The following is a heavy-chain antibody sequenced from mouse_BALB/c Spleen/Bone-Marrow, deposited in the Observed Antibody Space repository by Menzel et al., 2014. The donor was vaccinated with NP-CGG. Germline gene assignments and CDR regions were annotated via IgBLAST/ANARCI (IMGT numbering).Heavy chain of an antibody. CDR1: GFNIKDTY. Sequence: VQLKESGAELVKPGASVKLSCTAFGFNIKDTYMHWVKQRPEQGLEWIGWIDPANGNTKYDPNFQGKATITADTSSNTAYLQLSSLTSEDTAVYYCARDYDYFFDYWGQGTTLTVSS. V-gene: IGHV14-3*02. CDR2: IDPANGNT. CDR3: ARDYDYFFDY. J-gene: IGHJ2*01. D-gene: IGHD2-4*01.